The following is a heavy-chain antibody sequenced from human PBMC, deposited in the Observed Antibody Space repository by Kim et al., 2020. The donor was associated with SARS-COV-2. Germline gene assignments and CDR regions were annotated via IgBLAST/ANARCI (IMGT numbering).Heavy chain of an antibody. CDR3: ARGTIVDYYDSSYIFDY. J-gene: IGHJ4*02. CDR2: MNPNSGNT. D-gene: IGHD3-22*01. V-gene: IGHV1-8*01. Sequence: ASVKVSCKASGYTFTSYDINWVRQATGQGLEWMGWMNPNSGNTGYAQKFQGRVTMTRNTSISTAYMELSSLRSEDTAVYYCARGTIVDYYDSSYIFDYWGQGTLVTVSS. CDR1: GYTFTSYD.